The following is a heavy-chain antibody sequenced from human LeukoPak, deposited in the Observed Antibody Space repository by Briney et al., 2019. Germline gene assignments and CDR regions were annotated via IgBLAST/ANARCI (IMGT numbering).Heavy chain of an antibody. J-gene: IGHJ4*02. V-gene: IGHV3-74*01. CDR2: INSDGSST. D-gene: IGHD1-26*01. Sequence: PGGSLRLSCAASGFTFSSYWMHWVCQAPGKGLVWVSRINSDGSSTSYADSVKGRFTISRDNAKNTLYLQMNSLRAEDTAVYYCARIVGARENYFDYWGQGTLVTVSS. CDR1: GFTFSSYW. CDR3: ARIVGARENYFDY.